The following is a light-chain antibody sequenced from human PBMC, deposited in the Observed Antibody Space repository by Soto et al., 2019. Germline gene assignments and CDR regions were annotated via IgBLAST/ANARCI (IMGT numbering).Light chain of an antibody. CDR1: SGHSSYA. V-gene: IGLV4-69*01. Sequence: QSVLTQSPSASASLGASVKLPCTLSSGHSSYAIAWHQQQPEKGPRYLMKLNSDGSHSKGDGIPDRFSGSSSGAERYLTISSLQSEDEADYYCQTWGTGIRGVVFGGGTKLTVL. CDR3: QTWGTGIRGVV. CDR2: LNSDGSH. J-gene: IGLJ2*01.